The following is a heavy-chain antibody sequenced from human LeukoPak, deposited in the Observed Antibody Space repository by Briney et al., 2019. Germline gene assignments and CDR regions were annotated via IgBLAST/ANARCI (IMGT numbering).Heavy chain of an antibody. CDR3: AREWWEAADSTPLLYYFDY. Sequence: ASVKVSCKASGYTFTGYYMHWVRQAPGQGLEWMGWINPNSGGTNYAQKFQGRVTMTRDTSISTAYMELSRLRSDDTAVYYCAREWWEAADSTPLLYYFDYWGRGTLVTVSS. J-gene: IGHJ4*02. D-gene: IGHD6-13*01. CDR2: INPNSGGT. CDR1: GYTFTGYY. V-gene: IGHV1-2*02.